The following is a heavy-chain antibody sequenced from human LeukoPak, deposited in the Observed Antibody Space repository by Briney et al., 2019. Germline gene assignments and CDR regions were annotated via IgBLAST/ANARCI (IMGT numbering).Heavy chain of an antibody. Sequence: GASVTVSCTASGGTFSIYAISWVRQAPGQGLEWMGGIIPIFGTANYAQKFQGRVTITADESTSTAYMELSSLRSEDTAVYYCARVGAVAHWFDPWGQGTLVTVSS. J-gene: IGHJ5*02. CDR1: GGTFSIYA. CDR3: ARVGAVAHWFDP. D-gene: IGHD6-19*01. CDR2: IIPIFGTA. V-gene: IGHV1-69*13.